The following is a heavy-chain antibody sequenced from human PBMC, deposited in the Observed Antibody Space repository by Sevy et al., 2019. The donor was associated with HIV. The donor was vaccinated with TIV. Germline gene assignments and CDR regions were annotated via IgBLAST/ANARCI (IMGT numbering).Heavy chain of an antibody. CDR2: FDPDEGEI. J-gene: IGHJ1*01. D-gene: IGHD3-22*01. Sequence: ASVKVSCKASGHTLTELSIHWVRQPPGKGLEWMGGFDPDEGEIVYAQKFLARVTMTEDTSTDTAYLELSSLRFEDTAVYFCTTSPYYDPGEYFQYWGQGTLVTVSS. V-gene: IGHV1-24*01. CDR3: TTSPYYDPGEYFQY. CDR1: GHTLTELS.